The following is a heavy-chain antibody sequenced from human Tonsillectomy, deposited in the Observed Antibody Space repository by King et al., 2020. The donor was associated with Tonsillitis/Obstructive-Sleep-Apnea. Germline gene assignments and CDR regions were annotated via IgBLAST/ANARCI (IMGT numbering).Heavy chain of an antibody. CDR1: GFTFSSYW. J-gene: IGHJ6*03. CDR3: AREEGCSYYFYYYMDD. V-gene: IGHV3-74*01. D-gene: IGHD3-10*02. Sequence: VQLVESGGGLVQPGGSLRLSCAASGFTFSSYWMHWVRQAPGKGLVWVSRINNDGTSTSYADSVKGRFTISRDNAKNTLYLQMNSLRAEDTAVYYCAREEGCSYYFYYYMDDWGKGTTVTVSS. CDR2: INNDGTST.